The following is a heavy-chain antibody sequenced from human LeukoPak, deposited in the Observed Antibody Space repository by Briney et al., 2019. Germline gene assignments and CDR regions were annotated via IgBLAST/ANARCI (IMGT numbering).Heavy chain of an antibody. CDR3: ARHYYGSGTYYHFDS. Sequence: ASVKVSCKTSGYTFSSYGVSWVRQAPGRGLEWMAWISPYNGNTNYAQKLQGRVTLTTDTSTSTAYMELRSLRSDDTAVYYCARHYYGSGTYYHFDSWGQGTLVTVSS. CDR2: ISPYNGNT. CDR1: GYTFSSYG. D-gene: IGHD3-10*01. V-gene: IGHV1-18*01. J-gene: IGHJ4*02.